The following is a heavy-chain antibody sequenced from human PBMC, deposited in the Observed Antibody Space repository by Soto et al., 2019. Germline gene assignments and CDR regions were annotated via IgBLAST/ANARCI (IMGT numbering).Heavy chain of an antibody. V-gene: IGHV1-3*01. J-gene: IGHJ2*01. CDR3: ARGMITFGGVIPIEYWYFDL. D-gene: IGHD3-16*01. Sequence: QVQLVQSGAEVKKPGASVKVSCKASGYTFTSYAMHWVRQAPGQRLEWTGWINAGNGNTKYSQKFQGRVTITRDTSASTAYMELSSLRSEDTAVYYCARGMITFGGVIPIEYWYFDLWGRGTLVAVAS. CDR2: INAGNGNT. CDR1: GYTFTSYA.